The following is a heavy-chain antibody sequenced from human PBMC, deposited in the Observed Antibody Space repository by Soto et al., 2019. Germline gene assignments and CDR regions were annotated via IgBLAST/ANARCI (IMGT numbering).Heavy chain of an antibody. CDR3: AYSTGWYRHDV. J-gene: IGHJ3*01. V-gene: IGHV4-4*02. CDR2: IFHSGDT. Sequence: QVQLQESGPGLVKPSGTLSLTCAVSGDSISNSRWWTWVRQPPGKGLEWIGDIFHSGDTNYNPSRKSRVVISVDKSQNQFSLKVSSVTAADTAVYYCAYSTGWYRHDVWGQGTLVTVSS. CDR1: GDSISNSRW. D-gene: IGHD6-19*01.